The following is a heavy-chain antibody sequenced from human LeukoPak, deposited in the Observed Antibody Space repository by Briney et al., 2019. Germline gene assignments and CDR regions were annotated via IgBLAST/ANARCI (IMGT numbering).Heavy chain of an antibody. CDR3: ARGYYGDPVAFDY. CDR1: GFTFTSYN. V-gene: IGHV3-74*03. D-gene: IGHD3-10*01. J-gene: IGHJ4*02. Sequence: GGTLRLSCAASGFTFTSYNMHWVRQVSGKGLVWVSRITTGVSTTMYADSVKGRFTISRDNAENTVHLQMSSLRAEDTAIYYCARGYYGDPVAFDYWGQGTPVTVSS. CDR2: ITTGVSTT.